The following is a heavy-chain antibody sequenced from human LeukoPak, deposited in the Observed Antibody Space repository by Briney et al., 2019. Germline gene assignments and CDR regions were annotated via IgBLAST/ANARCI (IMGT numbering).Heavy chain of an antibody. D-gene: IGHD3-22*01. V-gene: IGHV3-48*04. CDR3: ARDFWVPSGCFDY. Sequence: GGSLRLSCAASGFTFSSYSMNWVRQAPGKGLEWVSYISSSSSTIYYADSVKGRFTISRDNAKNSLYLQMNSLRAEDTAVYYCARDFWVPSGCFDYWGQGTLVTVSS. CDR1: GFTFSSYS. J-gene: IGHJ4*02. CDR2: ISSSSSTI.